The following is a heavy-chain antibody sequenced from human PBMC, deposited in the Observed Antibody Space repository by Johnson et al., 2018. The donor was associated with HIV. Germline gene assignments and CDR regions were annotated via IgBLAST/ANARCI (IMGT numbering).Heavy chain of an antibody. CDR2: INWNGGRT. V-gene: IGHV3-20*04. CDR1: GFIFDDYD. CDR3: ARGPHHSSGTTLRGAFDI. D-gene: IGHD1-7*01. J-gene: IGHJ3*02. Sequence: VQLVESGGGVVRPGGSLRLSCAGSGFIFDDYDMTWVRQAPGKGLEWVSGINWNGGRTGYADSVKGRFTISRENVNSSLYLQMNSLRAEDTAVYYCARGPHHSSGTTLRGAFDIWGQGTMVIVSS.